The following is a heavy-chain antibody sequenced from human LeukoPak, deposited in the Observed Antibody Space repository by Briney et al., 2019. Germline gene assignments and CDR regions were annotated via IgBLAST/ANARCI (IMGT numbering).Heavy chain of an antibody. CDR1: GFTFSSYS. CDR3: ARVRYCGGDCYSDY. V-gene: IGHV3-21*01. CDR2: ISSSSSYI. J-gene: IGHJ4*02. D-gene: IGHD2-21*02. Sequence: GGSLRLSCAASGFTFSSYSMNWVRQAPGKGLEWVSSISSSSSYIYYADSVKGRFTISRDNAKNSLHLQMNSLRAEDTAVYYCARVRYCGGDCYSDYWGQGTLVTVSS.